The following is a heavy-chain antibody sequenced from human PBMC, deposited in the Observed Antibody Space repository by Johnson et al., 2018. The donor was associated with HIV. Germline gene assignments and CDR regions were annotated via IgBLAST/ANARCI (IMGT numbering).Heavy chain of an antibody. CDR1: GFTFSSYA. V-gene: IGHV3-23*04. CDR3: ARESLDAFEI. J-gene: IGHJ3*02. CDR2: ISGSGYRT. Sequence: VQLVEYGGGVVQPGGSLRLSCAASGFTFSSYAMSWVRQAPGKGLEWVSPISGSGYRTYCAASVKVRFTISRDNSKNTLYLQMNSLRAEDTALYYCARESLDAFEIWGQGTLVTVSS.